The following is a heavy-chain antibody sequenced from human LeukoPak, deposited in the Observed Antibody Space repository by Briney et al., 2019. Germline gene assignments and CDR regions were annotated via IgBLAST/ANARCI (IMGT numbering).Heavy chain of an antibody. D-gene: IGHD6-19*01. Sequence: SETLSLTCTVSGGSISSVGYFWSWIRQHPGRGLGWIGYIYYSGSTYYNPSLKSRVTISVDTYKNQFSLKLSSVTAADTAVYYCARGYSSGWPIYGMDVWGQGTTVTVSS. CDR2: IYYSGST. J-gene: IGHJ6*02. CDR3: ARGYSSGWPIYGMDV. V-gene: IGHV4-31*03. CDR1: GGSISSVGYF.